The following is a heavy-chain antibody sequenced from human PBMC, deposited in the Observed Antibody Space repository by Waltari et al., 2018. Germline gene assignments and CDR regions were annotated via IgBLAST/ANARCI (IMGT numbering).Heavy chain of an antibody. V-gene: IGHV1-46*01. Sequence: QVQLVQSGAEVKKPGASVKVSCKASGYTFTSYYMHWVRQAPGQGLEWMGISNPSGGSTSYAQKFQGRVTMTRDTSTSTVYMELSSLRSEDTAVYYCAREDAVVATDYWGQGTLVTVSS. CDR1: GYTFTSYY. CDR2: SNPSGGST. D-gene: IGHD5-12*01. J-gene: IGHJ4*02. CDR3: AREDAVVATDY.